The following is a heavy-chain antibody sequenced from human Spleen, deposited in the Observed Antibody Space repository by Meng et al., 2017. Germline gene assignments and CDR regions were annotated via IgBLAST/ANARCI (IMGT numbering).Heavy chain of an antibody. CDR2: ISGSGGST. J-gene: IGHJ3*02. CDR3: AKDMVPGSDYYDSSGYGYDAFDI. D-gene: IGHD3-22*01. CDR1: GFTFSSYA. V-gene: IGHV3-23*01. Sequence: GESLKISCAASGFTFSSYAMTWVRQAPGKGLEWVSGISGSGGSTHYADSVKGRFTISRDNSKNTLYLQMNSLRAEDTAVYYCAKDMVPGSDYYDSSGYGYDAFDIWGQGTMVTVSS.